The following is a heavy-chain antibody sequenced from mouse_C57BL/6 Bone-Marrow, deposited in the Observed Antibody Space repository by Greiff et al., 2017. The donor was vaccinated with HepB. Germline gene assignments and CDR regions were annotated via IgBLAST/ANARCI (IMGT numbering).Heavy chain of an antibody. V-gene: IGHV1-15*01. CDR3: TRDGSSPAWFAY. Sequence: QVQLQQSGAELVRPGASVTLSCKASGYTFTDYEMHWVKQTPVHGLEWIGAIDPETGGTAYNQKFKGKAILTADKSSSTAYMELRSLTSADSAVYYCTRDGSSPAWFAYWGQGTLVTVSA. CDR2: IDPETGGT. CDR1: GYTFTDYE. J-gene: IGHJ3*01. D-gene: IGHD1-1*01.